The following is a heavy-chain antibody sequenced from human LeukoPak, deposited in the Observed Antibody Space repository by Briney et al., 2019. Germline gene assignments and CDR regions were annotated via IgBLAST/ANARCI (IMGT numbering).Heavy chain of an antibody. CDR2: TIPIFGTA. J-gene: IGHJ5*02. V-gene: IGHV1-69*13. D-gene: IGHD3-10*01. CDR3: ARELYYGSGSRHNWFDP. Sequence: ASVKVYCKASGGTFSSYGISWVGQAPGQGFEWMGGTIPIFGTANYAQKFQGRVTITADESTSTAYMQLSSLRSEDTAVYYCARELYYGSGSRHNWFDPWGQGTLVTVSS. CDR1: GGTFSSYG.